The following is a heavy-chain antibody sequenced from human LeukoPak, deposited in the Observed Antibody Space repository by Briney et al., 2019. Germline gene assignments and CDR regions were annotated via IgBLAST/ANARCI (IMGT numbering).Heavy chain of an antibody. CDR3: TRLDYYDSSAAWGFDY. Sequence: SETLSLTCTVSGGSISNYYWSWSRQPPGKGVEWIGYIYYSGSTNYNPSLKSRVTISVDTSKNQFSLKLSSVTAADTAVYYCTRLDYYDSSAAWGFDYWGQGTLVTVSS. CDR2: IYYSGST. D-gene: IGHD3-22*01. CDR1: GGSISNYY. V-gene: IGHV4-59*01. J-gene: IGHJ4*02.